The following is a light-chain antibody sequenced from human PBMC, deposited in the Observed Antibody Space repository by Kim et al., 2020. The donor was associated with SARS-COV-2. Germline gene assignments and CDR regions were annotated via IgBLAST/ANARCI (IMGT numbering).Light chain of an antibody. Sequence: ELTQPPSASGTPGQRVTISCSGSSSNIGSNYVYWYQQLPGTAPKLLIYSNNQRPSGVPDRFSGSKSGTSASLAISGLRSEDEADYYCAAWDDSLSGWVFGGGTQLTVL. CDR3: AAWDDSLSGWV. CDR2: SNN. CDR1: SSNIGSNY. J-gene: IGLJ3*02. V-gene: IGLV1-47*01.